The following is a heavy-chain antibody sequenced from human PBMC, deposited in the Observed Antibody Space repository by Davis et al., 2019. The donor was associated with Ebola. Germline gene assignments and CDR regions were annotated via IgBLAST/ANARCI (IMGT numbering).Heavy chain of an antibody. J-gene: IGHJ4*02. CDR1: GYTFTSYD. CDR2: MNPNSGNT. CDR3: ARAPTWSEINYYCFDY. Sequence: ASVKVSCKASGYTFTSYDINWVRQATGQGLEWIGWMNPNSGNTGYAQSFQGRVTMTRNTSISTAYMELSSLRSEDTAVYYCARAPTWSEINYYCFDYWGQGTLVTVSS. D-gene: IGHD3-10*01. V-gene: IGHV1-8*01.